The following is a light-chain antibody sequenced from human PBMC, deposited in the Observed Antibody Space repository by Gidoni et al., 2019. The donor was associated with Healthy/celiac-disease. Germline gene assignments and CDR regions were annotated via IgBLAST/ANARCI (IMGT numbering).Light chain of an antibody. Sequence: QSVLTQPPSESGTPGQRVTISCSGSSSNIGSNTVNWYQQLPGTAPKLLIYSNNQRPSGVPDRFSGSKSGTSASLAISGLQSEDEADYYCAAWDDSLNGRDWVFGGGTKLTVL. J-gene: IGLJ3*02. CDR3: AAWDDSLNGRDWV. CDR1: SSNIGSNT. CDR2: SNN. V-gene: IGLV1-44*01.